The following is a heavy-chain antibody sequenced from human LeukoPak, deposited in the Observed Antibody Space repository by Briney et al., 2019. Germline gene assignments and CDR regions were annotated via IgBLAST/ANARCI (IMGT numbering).Heavy chain of an antibody. CDR3: ASSYYYDSSVSRFDP. D-gene: IGHD3-22*01. CDR2: IIPIFGTA. Sequence: GASVKVSCKASGGTFSSYAISWVRQAPGQGLEWMGGIIPIFGTANYAQKLQGRVTMTTDTSTSTAYMELRSLRSDDTAVYYCASSYYYDSSVSRFDPWGQGTLVTVSS. V-gene: IGHV1-69*05. CDR1: GGTFSSYA. J-gene: IGHJ5*02.